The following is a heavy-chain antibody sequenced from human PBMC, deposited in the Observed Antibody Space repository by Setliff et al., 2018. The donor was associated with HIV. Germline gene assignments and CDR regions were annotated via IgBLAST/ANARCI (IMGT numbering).Heavy chain of an antibody. CDR3: ARGRGWYGY. Sequence: SETLSLTCTVSGGSISSSSYYWGWIRQPPGKGLEWIGTVYYSGSTYYNPSLKSRVTISVDTSKNQFSLKLSSVSAADTAVYYCARGRGWYGYWGQGTVVTVSS. CDR1: GGSISSSSYY. CDR2: VYYSGST. V-gene: IGHV4-39*01. J-gene: IGHJ4*02. D-gene: IGHD6-19*01.